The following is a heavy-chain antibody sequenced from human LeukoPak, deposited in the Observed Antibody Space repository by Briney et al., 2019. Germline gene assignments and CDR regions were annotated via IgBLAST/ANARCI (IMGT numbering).Heavy chain of an antibody. CDR1: GFTFSGSA. J-gene: IGHJ4*02. CDR2: IRSKANSYAT. D-gene: IGHD1-26*01. Sequence: XRSLRLSCAASGFTFSGSAMHWVRQASGKGLEWVGRIRSKANSYATAYAASVKGRFTISRDDSKNTAYLQMNSLKTEDTAVYYCTRGSGSYLIDYWGQGTLVTVSS. V-gene: IGHV3-73*01. CDR3: TRGSGSYLIDY.